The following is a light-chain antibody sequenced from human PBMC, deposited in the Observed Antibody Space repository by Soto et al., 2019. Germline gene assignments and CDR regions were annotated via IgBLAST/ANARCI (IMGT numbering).Light chain of an antibody. CDR2: GAS. CDR1: QGIGVN. CDR3: QHYHNYPWT. Sequence: AIQMTQSPSSFSASTGDRVTISCRASQGIGVNLPWYQQKPGKAPKLLIYGASTLQSGVPSRFSGSGFGTDFTLTISCLQSEDFATYYCQHYHNYPWTFGQGTNVEIK. J-gene: IGKJ1*01. V-gene: IGKV1-8*01.